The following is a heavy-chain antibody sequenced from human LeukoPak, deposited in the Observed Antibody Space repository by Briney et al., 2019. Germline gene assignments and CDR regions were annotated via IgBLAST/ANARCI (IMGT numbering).Heavy chain of an antibody. CDR1: GFTFSSYS. J-gene: IGHJ4*02. CDR3: ARVQRGSGWYYFDY. V-gene: IGHV3-21*01. CDR2: ISGSSNI. Sequence: GGSLRLSCAASGFTFSSYSMNWVRQAPGKGLEWVSSISGSSNIYSADSVKGRFTISRDNAKNSLYLQMSSLRAEDTAVYYCARVQRGSGWYYFDYWGQGTLVTVSS. D-gene: IGHD6-19*01.